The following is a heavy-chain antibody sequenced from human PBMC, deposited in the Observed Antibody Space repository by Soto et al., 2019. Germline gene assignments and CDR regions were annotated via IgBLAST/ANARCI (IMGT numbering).Heavy chain of an antibody. CDR1: GGSFSGYY. V-gene: IGHV4-34*01. CDR3: AKDITGTGSMSLADDY. D-gene: IGHD1-20*01. CDR2: INHSGST. J-gene: IGHJ4*02. Sequence: QVQLQQWGAGLLKPSETLSLTCAVYGGSFSGYYWSWIRQPPGKGLEWIGEINHSGSTNYNPSLKSRVSISVDTSKNQFTLKLSSVTAADTAVYYGAKDITGTGSMSLADDYWGQGTLVTVSS.